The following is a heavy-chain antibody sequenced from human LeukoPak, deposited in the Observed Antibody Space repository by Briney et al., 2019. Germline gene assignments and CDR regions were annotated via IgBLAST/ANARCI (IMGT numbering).Heavy chain of an antibody. J-gene: IGHJ4*02. CDR3: ASPGRVVVAATSFDY. Sequence: GGSLRLSCVASGFTFSSYNINWVRQAPGKGLEWVSSISSSSSYIYYADSVKGRFTISRDNAKNSLYLQMNSLRAEDTAVYYCASPGRVVVAATSFDYWGRGTLVTVSS. CDR2: ISSSSSYI. CDR1: GFTFSSYN. D-gene: IGHD2-15*01. V-gene: IGHV3-21*01.